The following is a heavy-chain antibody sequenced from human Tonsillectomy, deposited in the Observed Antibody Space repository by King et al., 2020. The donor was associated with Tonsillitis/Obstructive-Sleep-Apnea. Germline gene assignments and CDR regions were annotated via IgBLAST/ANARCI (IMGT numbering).Heavy chain of an antibody. Sequence: VQLVESGGGLVQPGGSLRLSCAASGFTFSSYWMYWVRQAPGRGLVWVSRINSDGTYTTYADSVKGRFTISRDNAKNTLYLQMNSLGAEDTAVYYCAREGAFCLSTSCYSYSESSGQGTLAPVSS. D-gene: IGHD2-2*01. CDR3: AREGAFCLSTSCYSYSES. V-gene: IGHV3-74*01. J-gene: IGHJ5*02. CDR1: GFTFSSYW. CDR2: INSDGTYT.